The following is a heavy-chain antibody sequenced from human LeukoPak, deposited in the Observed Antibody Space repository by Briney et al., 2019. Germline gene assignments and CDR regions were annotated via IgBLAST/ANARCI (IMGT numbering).Heavy chain of an antibody. CDR1: GFTFSSYG. CDR3: AKDRGG. V-gene: IGHV3-30*18. Sequence: GRSLRLSCAASGFTFSSYGMHWVRQAPGKGLEWVAVISYDGNNKYYADSVKGRFTISRDNSKNTLYLQMNSLRAEDTAVYYCAKDRGGWGQGTLVTGSS. D-gene: IGHD3-16*01. J-gene: IGHJ4*02. CDR2: ISYDGNNK.